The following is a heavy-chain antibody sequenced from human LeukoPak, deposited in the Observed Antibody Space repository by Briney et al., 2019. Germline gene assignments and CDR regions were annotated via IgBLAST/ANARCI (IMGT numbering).Heavy chain of an antibody. CDR3: ARVGDYVGAEGPSFDY. CDR2: ISSSGDNT. J-gene: IGHJ4*02. V-gene: IGHV3-23*01. CDR1: GFTFTGYD. Sequence: GGSLRLSCAASGFTFTGYDMNWVRQSPGKGLEWVSGISSSGDNTHYADSVKGRFTISRDNSNNTLCLQMNSLRAEDTAVYYCARVGDYVGAEGPSFDYWGRETLVTVSS. D-gene: IGHD1-26*01.